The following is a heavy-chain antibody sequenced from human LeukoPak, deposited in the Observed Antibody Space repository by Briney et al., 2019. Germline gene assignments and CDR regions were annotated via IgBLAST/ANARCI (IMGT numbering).Heavy chain of an antibody. CDR2: ISGDGGST. CDR1: GLITDDYA. D-gene: IGHD1-26*01. CDR3: VRESERSGWFDH. Sequence: SGGSLRLSCAAPGLITDDYAIHWVRQAPGKGLEWVSLISGDGGSTLYADSVRGRFTISRDNSKNSLSLQMSSLRSEDTALYFCVRESERSGWFDHWGQGTLVTVSS. V-gene: IGHV3-43*02. J-gene: IGHJ5*02.